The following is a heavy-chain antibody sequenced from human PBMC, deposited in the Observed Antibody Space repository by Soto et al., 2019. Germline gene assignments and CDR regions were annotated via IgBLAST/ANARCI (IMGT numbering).Heavy chain of an antibody. Sequence: PSGTLCLTCTVSGGTLSSGGYNWSCIRQHKGQGREWTGNINYSGTTYDNPSIKSRATISVNTSKNQFSLKLSSMTAATPAVYYCGRRAGIAARPRFDPWGQGTLVTVSS. CDR2: INYSGTT. CDR1: GGTLSSGGYN. CDR3: GRRAGIAARPRFDP. D-gene: IGHD6-6*01. V-gene: IGHV4-31*03. J-gene: IGHJ5*02.